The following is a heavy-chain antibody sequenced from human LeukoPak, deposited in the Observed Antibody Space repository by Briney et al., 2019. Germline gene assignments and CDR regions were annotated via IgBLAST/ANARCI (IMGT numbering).Heavy chain of an antibody. CDR1: RGSISTYY. V-gene: IGHV4-4*09. CDR2: ISTSGST. CDR3: ARRRTTGTTGYFDY. J-gene: IGHJ4*02. D-gene: IGHD1-1*01. Sequence: SETLSLTCTISRGSISTYYWSWVRQPPGKGLEWIGYISTSGSTNYNPSLKSRVTISVDTSKNQFSLNLSSVTAADTAVYYCARRRTTGTTGYFDYWGQGTLVTVSS.